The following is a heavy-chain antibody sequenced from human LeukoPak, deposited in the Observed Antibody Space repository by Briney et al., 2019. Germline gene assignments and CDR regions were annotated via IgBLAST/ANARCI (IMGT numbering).Heavy chain of an antibody. Sequence: SVKVSCKASGGTFSSYAISWVRQAPGQGLEWMGGIIPIFGTANYAQKFQGRVTITADESTSTAYMELSSLRSENTAVDYCARSGGFGETRFDYWGQGTLVTVSS. CDR3: ARSGGFGETRFDY. CDR2: IIPIFGTA. CDR1: GGTFSSYA. J-gene: IGHJ4*02. D-gene: IGHD3-10*01. V-gene: IGHV1-69*13.